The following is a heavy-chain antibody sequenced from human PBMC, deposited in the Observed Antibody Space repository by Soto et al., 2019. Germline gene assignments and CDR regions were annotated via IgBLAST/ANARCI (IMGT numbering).Heavy chain of an antibody. D-gene: IGHD3-10*01. CDR2: VSYEGNNK. Sequence: QVQLVESGGGVVQPGRSLRLSCAASGFNFNNYNLHWVRQAPGKGLEWVAVVSYEGNNKYYGDSVKGRFTISKDESKTTVDLLKTNLRSEATATYYCARAGITACQPYSCHYYGIDVWGLGTTVTVSS. CDR3: ARAGITACQPYSCHYYGIDV. CDR1: GFNFNNYN. V-gene: IGHV3-30*03. J-gene: IGHJ6*02.